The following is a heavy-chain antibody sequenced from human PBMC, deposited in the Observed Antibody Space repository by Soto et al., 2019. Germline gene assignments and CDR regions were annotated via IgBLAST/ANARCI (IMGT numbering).Heavy chain of an antibody. V-gene: IGHV3-48*02. J-gene: IGHJ6*02. CDR3: AGGGGSQPYYYYYGMDV. Sequence: GGSLRLSCAASGFTFSSYSMNWVRQAPGKGLEWVSYISSSSSTIYYADSVKGRFTISRDNAKNSLYLQMNSLRDEDTAVSYCAGGGGSQPYYYYYGMDVWGQGTTVTVSS. D-gene: IGHD3-16*01. CDR2: ISSSSSTI. CDR1: GFTFSSYS.